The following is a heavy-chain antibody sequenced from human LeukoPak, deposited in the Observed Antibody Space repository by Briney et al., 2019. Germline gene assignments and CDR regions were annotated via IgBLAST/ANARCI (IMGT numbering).Heavy chain of an antibody. V-gene: IGHV4-30-4*01. D-gene: IGHD6-13*01. CDR1: GGSISSGDYY. J-gene: IGHJ4*02. CDR2: IYYSGST. Sequence: SETLSLTCTVSGGSISSGDYYWSWIRQPPGKGLEWIGYIYYSGSTYYNPSLKSRVTISVDTSKNQFSLNLSSVTAADTAVYYCARRGIAAAGYDYWGQGTLVTVSS. CDR3: ARRGIAAAGYDY.